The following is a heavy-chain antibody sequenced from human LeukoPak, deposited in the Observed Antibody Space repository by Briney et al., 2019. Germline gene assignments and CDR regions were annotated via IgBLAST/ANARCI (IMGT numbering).Heavy chain of an antibody. CDR2: ISSTGNTI. V-gene: IGHV3-48*03. CDR3: AKGTRQYSYYYFDY. D-gene: IGHD1-14*01. Sequence: GGSLRLSCTASGFTFSSYEMNWVRQAPGKGLEWVSYISSTGNTIYYADSVKGRFTVSRDNAKNSLYLQVNSLRAEDTAVYYCAKGTRQYSYYYFDYWGQGTLVTVSS. J-gene: IGHJ4*02. CDR1: GFTFSSYE.